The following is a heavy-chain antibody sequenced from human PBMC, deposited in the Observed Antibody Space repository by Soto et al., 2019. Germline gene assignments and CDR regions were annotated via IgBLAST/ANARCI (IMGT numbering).Heavy chain of an antibody. D-gene: IGHD2-15*01. CDR3: SHMGAAKFDH. V-gene: IGHV2-5*02. Sequence: QITLKESGPTLVKPTQTLTLTCNVSGVSLSTGGVGVGWIRQPPGKALEWLALIYWDDDQRSSPSLKSRLTITKDPSKDQVVLTMTKMAPEDTATYYCSHMGAAKFDHWGQGTLVTVSS. CDR2: IYWDDDQ. J-gene: IGHJ4*02. CDR1: GVSLSTGGVG.